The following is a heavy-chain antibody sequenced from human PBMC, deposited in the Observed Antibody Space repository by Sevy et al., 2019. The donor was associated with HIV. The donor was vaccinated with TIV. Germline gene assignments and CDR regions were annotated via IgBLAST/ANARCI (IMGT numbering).Heavy chain of an antibody. D-gene: IGHD3-22*01. V-gene: IGHV3-33*01. J-gene: IGHJ4*02. CDR2: IWYDGSNK. Sequence: GGYLRLSCAASGFTFSSYGMHWVRQAPGKGLEWVAVIWYDGSNKYYADSVKGRFTISRDNSKNTLYLQMNSLRAEDTAVYYCARAGYYDSSGYYLDYWGQGTLVTVSS. CDR3: ARAGYYDSSGYYLDY. CDR1: GFTFSSYG.